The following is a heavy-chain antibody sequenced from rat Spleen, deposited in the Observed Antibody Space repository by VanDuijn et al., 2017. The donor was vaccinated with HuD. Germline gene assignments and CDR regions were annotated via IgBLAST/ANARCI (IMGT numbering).Heavy chain of an antibody. CDR3: TRGTALDY. J-gene: IGHJ2*01. V-gene: IGHV5-27*01. CDR2: ISTSGGST. Sequence: EVQLVESGGGLVQPGRSLKLSCAASGFTDNNYVMAWVRQAPTKGLEWVATISTSGGSTYYRDSVKGRFTISRDNAKSTLYLQMNSLRSEDTATYYCTRGTALDYWGQGVMVTVSS. CDR1: GFTDNNYV.